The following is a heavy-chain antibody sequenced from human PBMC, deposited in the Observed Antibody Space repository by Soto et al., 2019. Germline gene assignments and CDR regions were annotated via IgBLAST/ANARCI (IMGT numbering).Heavy chain of an antibody. Sequence: PSETLSLTCTVSGGSISTYFWAWIRQPPGKGLEWIGDIYFSGSTNYNPSLKSRVTMSVDTSKNEFSLTVTSVTTADTAVYYCARVGGSTGFDYWGQGTQVTVSS. V-gene: IGHV4-59*01. CDR2: IYFSGST. CDR1: GGSISTYF. CDR3: ARVGGSTGFDY. J-gene: IGHJ4*02. D-gene: IGHD6-19*01.